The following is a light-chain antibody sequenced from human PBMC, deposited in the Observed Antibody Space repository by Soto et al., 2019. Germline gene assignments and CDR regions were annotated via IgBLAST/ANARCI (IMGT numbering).Light chain of an antibody. CDR1: QSVSSNY. V-gene: IGKV3-20*01. J-gene: IGKJ2*03. CDR3: QQYGNSPRYS. Sequence: EIVLTQSPGTLSLSLGERATLSCRASQSVSSNYLAWYQQKPGQAPRLLIYATSSRATGIPDRFSGSGSGTDFTLTIRRLEPEDFAVYYCQQYGNSPRYSFGQGTQLEIK. CDR2: ATS.